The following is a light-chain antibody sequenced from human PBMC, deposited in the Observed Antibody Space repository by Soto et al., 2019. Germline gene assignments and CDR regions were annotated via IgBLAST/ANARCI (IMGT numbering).Light chain of an antibody. CDR2: KAS. CDR3: QQYKNWPRT. Sequence: DIQMTQSPSTLSASVGDRVTITCRASQSISTWLAWYQQKPGKAPKLLIYKASSLESGVPDRFSGSGSGTDFTLTISRLEPEDFAVYYCQQYKNWPRTFGQGTKVDI. J-gene: IGKJ1*01. CDR1: QSISTW. V-gene: IGKV1-5*03.